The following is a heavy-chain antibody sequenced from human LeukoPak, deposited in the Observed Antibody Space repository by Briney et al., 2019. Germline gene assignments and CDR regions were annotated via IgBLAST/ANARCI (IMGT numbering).Heavy chain of an antibody. D-gene: IGHD3-22*01. V-gene: IGHV4-39*01. CDR1: GGSISSSSYY. CDR2: IYYSGST. J-gene: IGHJ4*02. CDR3: ARHPFIEPHYYDSSGYYWNY. Sequence: PSETLSLTCTVSGGSISSSSYYWGWIRQPPGKGLEWIGSIYYSGSTYYNPSLKSRVTISVDTSKNQFSLKLSSVTAADTAVYYCARHPFIEPHYYDSSGYYWNYWGQGTLVTVSS.